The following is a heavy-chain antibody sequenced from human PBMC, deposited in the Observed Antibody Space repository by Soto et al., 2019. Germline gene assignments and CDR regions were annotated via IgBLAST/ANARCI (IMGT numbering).Heavy chain of an antibody. D-gene: IGHD4-17*01. J-gene: IGHJ4*02. CDR1: GGPIITGGYF. CDR2: IYYTGAT. V-gene: IGHV4-31*03. Sequence: TLSLTCTVSGGPIITGGYFWTLIRHRPGNGLEWIGNIYYTGATSYNPSLKSRLTISFDTSKNQFSLKLTSVTAADTAVYFCARDRLSHHGPTSFFHYCGQATLVTLSS. CDR3: ARDRLSHHGPTSFFHY.